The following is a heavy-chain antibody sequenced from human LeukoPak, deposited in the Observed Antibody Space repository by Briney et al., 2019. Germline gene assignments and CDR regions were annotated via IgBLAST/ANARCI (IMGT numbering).Heavy chain of an antibody. Sequence: GGSLRLSCAASGFTFSSYAMSWVRQAPGKGREWVSAISGSGGSTYYADSVKGRFTISRDNSKNTLYLQMNSLRAEDTAVYHCAKVATKVVTASYFDYWGQGTLVTVSS. D-gene: IGHD2-21*02. CDR2: ISGSGGST. V-gene: IGHV3-23*01. CDR3: AKVATKVVTASYFDY. J-gene: IGHJ4*02. CDR1: GFTFSSYA.